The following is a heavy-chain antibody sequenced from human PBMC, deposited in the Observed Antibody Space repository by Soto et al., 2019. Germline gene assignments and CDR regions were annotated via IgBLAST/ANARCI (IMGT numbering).Heavy chain of an antibody. Sequence: GGSLRLSCEASGFIVISKYMSWVRQAPGKGLEWISVLYSGGSTDYADSVKGRFTVSRDISKNTLYLQMNSLRAEDTAVYYCATEDPWGLDYWGQGTLVTVS. CDR2: LYSGGST. V-gene: IGHV3-53*01. D-gene: IGHD7-27*01. J-gene: IGHJ4*02. CDR1: GFIVISKY. CDR3: ATEDPWGLDY.